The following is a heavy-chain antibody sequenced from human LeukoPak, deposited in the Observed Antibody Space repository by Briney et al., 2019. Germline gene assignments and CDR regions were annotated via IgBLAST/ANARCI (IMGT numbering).Heavy chain of an antibody. Sequence: PSETLSLTCTVSGGSISSSSYYWGWIRQPPGKGLEWIGSIYYSGSTYYNPSFKSRVTISVDASKNQFSLKLSSVTAADTAVYYCARVKWELIWIWFDPWGQGTLVTVSS. J-gene: IGHJ5*02. D-gene: IGHD1-26*01. CDR1: GGSISSSSYY. V-gene: IGHV4-39*07. CDR3: ARVKWELIWIWFDP. CDR2: IYYSGST.